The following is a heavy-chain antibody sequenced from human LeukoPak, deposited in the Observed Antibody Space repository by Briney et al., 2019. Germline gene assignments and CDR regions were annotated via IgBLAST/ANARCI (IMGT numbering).Heavy chain of an antibody. V-gene: IGHV3-23*01. Sequence: PGGSLRLSCSASGFTFSSRAVNWVRQPPGKGLEWVSSISGGGGTTYYADSVKGRFTISRDNSKSTLYLQMNSLRADDTAVYYCANGDAARPSEGLDYWGRGTLVTVSS. CDR3: ANGDAARPSEGLDY. D-gene: IGHD6-6*01. J-gene: IGHJ4*02. CDR2: ISGGGGTT. CDR1: GFTFSSRA.